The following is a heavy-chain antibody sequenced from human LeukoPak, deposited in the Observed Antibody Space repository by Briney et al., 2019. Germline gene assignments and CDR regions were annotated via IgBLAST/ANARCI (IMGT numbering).Heavy chain of an antibody. J-gene: IGHJ4*02. D-gene: IGHD6-19*01. CDR3: AKVGYSSLHDY. CDR1: GFTFSSYG. V-gene: IGHV3-30*18. CDR2: ISYDGSNK. Sequence: GRSLRLSCAASGFTFSSYGMHWVRQAPGKGLEWVAVISYDGSNKYYADSVKGRFSISRDNSKNTLYLQMNSLRAEDTAVYYCAKVGYSSLHDYWGQGTPVTVSS.